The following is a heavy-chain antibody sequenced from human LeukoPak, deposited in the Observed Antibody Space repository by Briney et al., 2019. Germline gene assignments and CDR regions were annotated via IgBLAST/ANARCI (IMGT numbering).Heavy chain of an antibody. V-gene: IGHV3-15*01. D-gene: IGHD3-22*01. CDR3: TTDHAGYYDGSGADP. J-gene: IGHJ5*02. CDR2: IKSKTDGGTT. Sequence: PGGSLRLSCAASGFTFSSYGMSWVRQAPGKGLEWVGRIKSKTDGGTTDYAAPVKGRFTISRDDSKNTLYLQMNSLKTEDTAVYYCTTDHAGYYDGSGADPWGQGTLVTVSS. CDR1: GFTFSSYG.